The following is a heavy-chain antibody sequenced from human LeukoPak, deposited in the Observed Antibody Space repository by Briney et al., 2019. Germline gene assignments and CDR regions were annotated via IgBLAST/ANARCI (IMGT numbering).Heavy chain of an antibody. CDR1: GGSISSSSYY. V-gene: IGHV4-39*01. CDR3: ARGCSSTSCYIGSIDY. Sequence: PSETLSLTCTVSGGSISSSSYYWGWIRQPPGKGLEWIVSIYYSGSTYYNPSLKSRVTISVDTSKNQFSLKLSSVTAADTAVYYCARGCSSTSCYIGSIDYWGQGTLVTVSS. J-gene: IGHJ4*02. D-gene: IGHD2-2*02. CDR2: IYYSGST.